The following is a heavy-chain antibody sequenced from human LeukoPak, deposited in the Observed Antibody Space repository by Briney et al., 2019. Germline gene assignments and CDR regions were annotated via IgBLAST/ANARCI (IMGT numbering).Heavy chain of an antibody. D-gene: IGHD6-19*01. CDR1: GGSISSYY. J-gene: IGHJ4*02. CDR3: AGRYSSNTDLDY. CDR2: IYYSGST. Sequence: PSETLSLTCTVSGGSISSYYWSWIRQPPGKGLEWIGYIYYSGSTNYNPSLKSRVTISVDTSKNQFSLKLSSVTAADTAVYYCAGRYSSNTDLDYWGQGTLVTVSS. V-gene: IGHV4-59*01.